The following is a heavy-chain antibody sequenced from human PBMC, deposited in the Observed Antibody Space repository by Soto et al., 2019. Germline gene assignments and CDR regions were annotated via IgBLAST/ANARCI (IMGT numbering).Heavy chain of an antibody. J-gene: IGHJ4*02. V-gene: IGHV1-8*01. CDR3: ARERGVRGSSSFGY. CDR2: MNPNSGNT. D-gene: IGHD3-10*01. CDR1: GYTFTSYD. Sequence: QVQLVQSGAEVKKPGASVKVSCKASGYTFTSYDINWVRQATGQGLEWMGWMNPNSGNTGYAQKFQGRVTMTRNPSISTAYMELSSLRSEDTAVYYCARERGVRGSSSFGYWGQGTLVTVSS.